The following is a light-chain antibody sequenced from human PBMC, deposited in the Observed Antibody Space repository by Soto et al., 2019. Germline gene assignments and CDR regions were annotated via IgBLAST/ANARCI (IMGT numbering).Light chain of an antibody. Sequence: EVVMTQSPATLSVSPGERVTLSCRASQTVGSRLAWYQHKPGQAPRLLIYDSSTRATGIPARFSGSGSGTEFTLTISGLQSEDFAVYFCQHYKTWPLAFGGGTKVDI. V-gene: IGKV3D-15*01. CDR1: QTVGSR. CDR2: DSS. CDR3: QHYKTWPLA. J-gene: IGKJ4*01.